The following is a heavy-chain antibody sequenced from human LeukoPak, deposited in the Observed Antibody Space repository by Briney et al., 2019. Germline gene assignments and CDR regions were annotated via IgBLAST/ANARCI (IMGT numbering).Heavy chain of an antibody. CDR3: ARDGLGSSSADYFDY. CDR1: GFTFSSYA. V-gene: IGHV3-48*01. CDR2: ISRSSNTI. Sequence: GGSLRLSCAASGFTFSSYAMTWVRQAPGKGLEWVSYISRSSNTIYYADSVKGRFTISRDNAKNSLYLQMNSLRAEDTAVYYCARDGLGSSSADYFDYWGQGTLVTVSS. D-gene: IGHD6-6*01. J-gene: IGHJ4*02.